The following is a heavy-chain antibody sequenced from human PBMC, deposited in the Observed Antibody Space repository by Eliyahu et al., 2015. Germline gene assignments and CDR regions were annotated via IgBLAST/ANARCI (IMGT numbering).Heavy chain of an antibody. J-gene: IGHJ4*01. Sequence: QVQLVESGGGVVQPGRSLRLSCAASGFPFGSYAMNWVRQAPGKGLEWVALITSDGSNQFYADAVKGRFTTSRDNSKNTLYLQMSSLRAEDTAMYYCSRSFTVADSTGSNHWGHGTLVTVS. CDR2: ITSDGSNQ. CDR3: SRSFTVADSTGSNH. CDR1: GFPFGSYA. D-gene: IGHD3-22*01. V-gene: IGHV3-30*04.